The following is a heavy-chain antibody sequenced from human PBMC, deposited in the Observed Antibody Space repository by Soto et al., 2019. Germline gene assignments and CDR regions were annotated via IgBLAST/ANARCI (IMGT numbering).Heavy chain of an antibody. CDR2: ISGGGDTT. Sequence: EVQLLESGGGLVQPGGSLRLSCAASGFTFNNYAMTWVRQAPGKGLEWVSAISGGGDTTPYADSVKGRFTVSRDGSKHTLYLQMSSLRAEDTALHYCAKGRGRWGRLIPRVDYWGQGTLVTVSS. D-gene: IGHD3-16*01. J-gene: IGHJ4*02. V-gene: IGHV3-23*01. CDR1: GFTFNNYA. CDR3: AKGRGRWGRLIPRVDY.